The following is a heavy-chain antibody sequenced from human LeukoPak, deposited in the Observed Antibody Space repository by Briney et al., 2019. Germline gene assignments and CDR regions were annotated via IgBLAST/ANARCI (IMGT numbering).Heavy chain of an antibody. V-gene: IGHV4-39*01. CDR1: GGSISSGGYY. Sequence: PSETLSLTCTVSGGSISSGGYYWSWIRQHPGKGLEWIGYIYYSGSTYYSPSLKSRVTISVDTSKNQFSLKLSSVTAADTAVYYCARRPYYDFWSGYSDYFDYWGQGTLVTVSS. J-gene: IGHJ4*02. D-gene: IGHD3-3*01. CDR3: ARRPYYDFWSGYSDYFDY. CDR2: IYYSGST.